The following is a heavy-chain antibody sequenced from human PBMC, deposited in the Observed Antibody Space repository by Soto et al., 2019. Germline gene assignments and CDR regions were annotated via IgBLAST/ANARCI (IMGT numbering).Heavy chain of an antibody. J-gene: IGHJ4*02. CDR3: ARARVYATGPLDF. Sequence: GGSLKLACAASGFSFSSYTVNLFRQAPGKGLEWVSSISSSSDYIYYADSMKGRVTLSRDNAKNSLFLDMNSLTGEDTAVYYCARARVYATGPLDFWGQGTLVTVSS. CDR2: ISSSSDYI. V-gene: IGHV3-21*06. CDR1: GFSFSSYT. D-gene: IGHD6-6*01.